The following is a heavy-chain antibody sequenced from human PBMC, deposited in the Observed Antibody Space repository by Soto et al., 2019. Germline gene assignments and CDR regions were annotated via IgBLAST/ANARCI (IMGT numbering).Heavy chain of an antibody. D-gene: IGHD3-22*01. CDR2: IFHSGIT. Sequence: SETLSLTCFISGGSFSNDYWTWIRQSPGKGLEWIGYIFHSGITDYNPSVKSRVTISIDKSRNLFSLNLTSVTAADTAVHYCARDRYFYDSRGYYRTLDSWRQGTLVTVSS. CDR1: GGSFSNDY. J-gene: IGHJ5*01. V-gene: IGHV4-59*01. CDR3: ARDRYFYDSRGYYRTLDS.